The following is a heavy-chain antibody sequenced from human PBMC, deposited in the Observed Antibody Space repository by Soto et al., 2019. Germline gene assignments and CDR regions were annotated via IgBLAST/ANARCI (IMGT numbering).Heavy chain of an antibody. V-gene: IGHV3-7*01. CDR1: GFTFSDYW. Sequence: GGSLRLSCAGSGFTFSDYWMSWVRQSPGRGLEWVASIKKDGSEKYYVDSMKGRFTISRDNTKNSLYLQMNSLRAEDTAVYYCARDHVYSSSTDKWFDPWGQGTLVTVSS. D-gene: IGHD6-6*01. CDR3: ARDHVYSSSTDKWFDP. CDR2: IKKDGSEK. J-gene: IGHJ5*02.